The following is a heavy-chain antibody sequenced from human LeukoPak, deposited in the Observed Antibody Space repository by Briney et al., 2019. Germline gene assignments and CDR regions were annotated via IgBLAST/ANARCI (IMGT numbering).Heavy chain of an antibody. J-gene: IGHJ4*02. Sequence: GGSLRLSCAASGFTFSSYWMSWVRQAPGKGLEWVSAISGSGGSTYYADSVKGRFTISRDNSKNTLYLQMNSLRAEDTAVYYCAKCAVSLVVRGVIDYWGQGTLVTVSS. V-gene: IGHV3-23*01. D-gene: IGHD3-10*01. CDR3: AKCAVSLVVRGVIDY. CDR1: GFTFSSYW. CDR2: ISGSGGST.